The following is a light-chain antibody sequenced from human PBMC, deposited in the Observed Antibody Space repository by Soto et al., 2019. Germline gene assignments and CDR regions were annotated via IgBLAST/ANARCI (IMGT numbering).Light chain of an antibody. J-gene: IGKJ4*01. V-gene: IGKV3-11*01. CDR3: QQRSNWPCT. Sequence: IVLTPSPAILSLSPGERATLSCRASQSVSSYLAWYQQKPGQAPRLLIYDASKRATGFPARFSGSGSGTDFTLTISSLEPEDFAVYYCQQRSNWPCTFGGGTKVDIK. CDR2: DAS. CDR1: QSVSSY.